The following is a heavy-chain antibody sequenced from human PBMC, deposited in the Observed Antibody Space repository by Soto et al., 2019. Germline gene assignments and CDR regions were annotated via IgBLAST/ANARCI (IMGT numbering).Heavy chain of an antibody. D-gene: IGHD2-2*01. Sequence: KPSETLSLTGTVSGDSISGGSSFWSWIRQPPGKGLEWIANVYYSGSPYYNPSLKSRLTISVDTTKNQFSLQLKSMTAADTAVYYCAKLSCTSSTCHFPGWFDPWGQGTLVTVSS. V-gene: IGHV4-31*03. CDR1: GDSISGGSSF. CDR2: VYYSGSP. J-gene: IGHJ5*02. CDR3: AKLSCTSSTCHFPGWFDP.